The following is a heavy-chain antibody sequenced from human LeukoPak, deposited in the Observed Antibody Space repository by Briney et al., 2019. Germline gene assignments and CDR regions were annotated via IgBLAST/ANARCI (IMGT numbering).Heavy chain of an antibody. J-gene: IGHJ6*03. Sequence: ASVKVSCKASGYTFTSYGISWVRQAPGQGLEWMGWISAYNGNTNYAQKLQGRVTMTTDTSTSTAYMELRSLRSDDTAVYYCARDGGYDYDNYVDYYYYYMDVWGKGTTVTISS. CDR3: ARDGGYDYDNYVDYYYYYMDV. D-gene: IGHD5-12*01. V-gene: IGHV1-18*01. CDR1: GYTFTSYG. CDR2: ISAYNGNT.